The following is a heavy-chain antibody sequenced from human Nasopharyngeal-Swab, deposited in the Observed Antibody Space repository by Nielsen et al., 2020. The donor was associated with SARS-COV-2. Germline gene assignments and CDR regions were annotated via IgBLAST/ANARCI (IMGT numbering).Heavy chain of an antibody. J-gene: IGHJ6*03. CDR2: IYHTGST. Sequence: SETLSLTCSVSGDSISRGDYYWSWIRQSTVKGLEWIGYIYHTGSTSYNPSLRSRVIISSDASKNQFSLRLSSVTAADTAMYYCARRRGPAYYYYMDVWGKGTPVTVSS. CDR3: ARRRGPAYYYYMDV. CDR1: GDSISRGDYY. V-gene: IGHV4-30-4*01.